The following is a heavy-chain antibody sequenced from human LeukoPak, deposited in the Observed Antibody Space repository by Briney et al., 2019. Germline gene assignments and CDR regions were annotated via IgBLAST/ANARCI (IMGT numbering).Heavy chain of an antibody. J-gene: IGHJ4*02. CDR1: GFTFSSYR. Sequence: GGSLRLSCAASGFTFSSYRMNWVRQAPGKRLEWVSYISSSSSTIYYADSVKGRFTISRDNSRNTLYLQMNNLRTEDTAVYYCASPYYYDGSSYYHFFDHWGQGTLVTVSS. V-gene: IGHV3-48*01. CDR3: ASPYYYDGSSYYHFFDH. CDR2: ISSSSSTI. D-gene: IGHD3-22*01.